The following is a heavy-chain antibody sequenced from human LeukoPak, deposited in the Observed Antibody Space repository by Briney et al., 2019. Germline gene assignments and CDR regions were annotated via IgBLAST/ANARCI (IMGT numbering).Heavy chain of an antibody. D-gene: IGHD2-2*01. CDR1: GYTFIDYY. CDR2: INPNNGGT. V-gene: IGHV1-2*02. J-gene: IGHJ4*02. Sequence: ASVTVSCKASGYTFIDYYMHRVRQAPGQGLEWMGWINPNNGGTNYAQEFQGRVTMTRDTSISTAYMELSSLRSNDTAVYYCARSLFVLVSSALGYWGQGTLVTVSS. CDR3: ARSLFVLVSSALGY.